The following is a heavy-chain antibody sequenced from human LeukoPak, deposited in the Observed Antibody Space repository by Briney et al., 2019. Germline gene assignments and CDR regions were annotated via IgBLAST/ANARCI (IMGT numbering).Heavy chain of an antibody. J-gene: IGHJ5*02. V-gene: IGHV1-46*01. CDR1: GYTFTTYY. D-gene: IGHD3-9*01. CDR3: AREHFDWLSVSKINCFDP. CDR2: INPSGGST. Sequence: ASVKVSCKASGYTFTTYYIHWVRQAPGQGLEWMGIINPSGGSTSYAQKFQDRVTMTRDTSTSTVYMELSSLRSEDTAVYYCAREHFDWLSVSKINCFDPWGQGTLVTVSS.